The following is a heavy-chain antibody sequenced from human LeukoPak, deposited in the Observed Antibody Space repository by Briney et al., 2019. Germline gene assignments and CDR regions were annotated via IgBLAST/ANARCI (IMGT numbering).Heavy chain of an antibody. J-gene: IGHJ4*02. CDR3: ARRSKSSSWSPIDY. CDR1: DGSISSYY. Sequence: PETLSLTCTVSDGSISSYYWSWIRQPPGKGLEWIGYIYYSGSTNYNPSLKSRVTISVDTSKNQFSLKLSSVTAADTAVYYCARRSKSSSWSPIDYWGQGTLVTVSS. CDR2: IYYSGST. D-gene: IGHD6-13*01. V-gene: IGHV4-59*08.